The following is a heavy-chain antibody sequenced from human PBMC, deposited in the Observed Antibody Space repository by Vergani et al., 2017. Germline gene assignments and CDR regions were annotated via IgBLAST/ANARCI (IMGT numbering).Heavy chain of an antibody. CDR3: ARYIRGSECDCGGGSSYRPFNWFDP. V-gene: IGHV1-69*12. J-gene: IGHJ5*02. CDR1: GGTFSSYA. Sequence: QVQLLQSAAEVKKPGSSVKVSCKASGGTFSSYAISWVRQAPGQGLEWMGGIIPIFGTPNYAQKFQGRVTITADESTSTAYMELSSLRSEDTAVYYCARYIRGSECDCGGGSSYRPFNWFDPWGQGTLVTVSS. CDR2: IIPIFGTP. D-gene: IGHD2-15*01.